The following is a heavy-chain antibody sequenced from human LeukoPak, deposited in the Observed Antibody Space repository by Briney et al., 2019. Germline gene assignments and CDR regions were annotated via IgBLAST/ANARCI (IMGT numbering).Heavy chain of an antibody. CDR1: GFTFSDYS. D-gene: IGHD1-14*01. CDR3: ARDEVITFRLFDH. Sequence: PGGSLRLSCAASGFTFSDYSMNWVRQAPGKGLEWVSSISSGSSHIYYADSVKGRFTISRDSSKNTLYLEMNSLRAEDTAVYYCARDEVITFRLFDHWGQGTLVTVSS. J-gene: IGHJ4*02. V-gene: IGHV3-21*06. CDR2: ISSGSSHI.